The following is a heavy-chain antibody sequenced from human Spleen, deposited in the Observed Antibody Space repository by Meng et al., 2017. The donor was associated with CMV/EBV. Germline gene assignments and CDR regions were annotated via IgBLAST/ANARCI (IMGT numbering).Heavy chain of an antibody. J-gene: IGHJ4*02. Sequence: ASVKVSCTASGFTFGSHGISWVRQAPGQGLEWVGWISGFNGNTNYAEKFQDRVTMTTDTSTTTAYMELRSLRSDDTAVYYCARDRLYDFWSGSIDYWGQGTLVTVSS. CDR2: ISGFNGNT. D-gene: IGHD3-3*01. CDR3: ARDRLYDFWSGSIDY. V-gene: IGHV1-18*01. CDR1: GFTFGSHG.